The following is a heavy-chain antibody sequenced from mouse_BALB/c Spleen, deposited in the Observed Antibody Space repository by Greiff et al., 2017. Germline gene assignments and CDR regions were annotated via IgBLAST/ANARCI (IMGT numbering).Heavy chain of an antibody. V-gene: IGHV1-69*02. CDR1: GYTFTSYW. CDR3: TREVEYGNYCAY. D-gene: IGHD2-10*02. CDR2: IYPSDSYT. Sequence: QVQLQQSGAELVRPGASVKLSCKASGYTFTSYWINWVKQRPGQGLEWIGNIYPSDSYTNYNQKFKDKATLTVDKSSSTAYMQLSSPTSEDSAVYYCTREVEYGNYCAYWGQGTLVTVSA. J-gene: IGHJ3*01.